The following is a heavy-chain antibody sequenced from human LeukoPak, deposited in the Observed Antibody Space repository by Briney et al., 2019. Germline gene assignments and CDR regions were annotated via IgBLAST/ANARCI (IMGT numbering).Heavy chain of an antibody. CDR2: IYQSGST. CDR1: GGSISSGGYS. J-gene: IGHJ3*02. Sequence: NSSETLSLTCTVSGGSISSGGYSWSWIRQPPGKALEWIGYIYQSGSTYYNPSLKSRVTISVDRSKNQFFLNLNSVTAADTAVYYCVNRGGNDAFDIWGQGTMVTVSS. D-gene: IGHD3-16*01. CDR3: VNRGGNDAFDI. V-gene: IGHV4-30-2*01.